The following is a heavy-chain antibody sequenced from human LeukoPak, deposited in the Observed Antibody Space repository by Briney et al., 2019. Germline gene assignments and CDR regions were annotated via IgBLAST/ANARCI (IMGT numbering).Heavy chain of an antibody. CDR2: INWNGGST. V-gene: IGHV3-20*04. CDR1: GFTFSSYN. Sequence: RPGGSLRLSCAASGFTFSSYNMNWVRQAPGKGLEWVSGINWNGGSTGYADSVKGRFTISRDNAKNSLYLQMNSLRAEDTALYYCARDFDEVAVFDYWGQGTLVTVSS. D-gene: IGHD6-19*01. CDR3: ARDFDEVAVFDY. J-gene: IGHJ4*02.